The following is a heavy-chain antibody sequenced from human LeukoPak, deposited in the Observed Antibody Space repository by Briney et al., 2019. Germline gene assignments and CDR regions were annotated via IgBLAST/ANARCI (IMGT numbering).Heavy chain of an antibody. D-gene: IGHD6-13*01. Sequence: ASVKVSCKASGYTFTSYYMHWVRQALGQGLEWMGIINPSGGSTSYAQKFQGRVTMTRDMSTSTVYMELSSLRSEDTAVYYCASGIAAAGTYWGREPWSPSPQ. J-gene: IGHJ4*02. CDR1: GYTFTSYY. CDR2: INPSGGST. CDR3: ASGIAAAGTY. V-gene: IGHV1-46*01.